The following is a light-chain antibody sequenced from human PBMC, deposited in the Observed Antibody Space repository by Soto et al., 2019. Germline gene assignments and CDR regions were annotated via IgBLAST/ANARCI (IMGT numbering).Light chain of an antibody. CDR1: SSNIGSNY. Sequence: QSVLTQPPSASGTPGQRVTISCSGSSSNIGSNYVYWYQQLPGTAPKLLIYRNDQRPSGVPDRFSGSKSGTSASLAISGLRSDDEADYYCAAWDDSLSGVVFGGGTKLT. V-gene: IGLV1-47*01. J-gene: IGLJ3*02. CDR3: AAWDDSLSGVV. CDR2: RND.